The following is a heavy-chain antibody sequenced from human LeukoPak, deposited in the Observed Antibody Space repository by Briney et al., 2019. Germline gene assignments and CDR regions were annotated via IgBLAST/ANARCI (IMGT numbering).Heavy chain of an antibody. D-gene: IGHD4-17*01. CDR2: ILGGGDTT. CDR3: ARARGTTQPDY. V-gene: IGHV3-23*01. CDR1: GFTFSNYA. J-gene: IGHJ4*02. Sequence: GGSLRLSCAASGFTFSNYAMSWVRQAPGKGLEWLSSILGGGDTTFYADSVKGRFTISRDNSKNTLLLQINSRRADDTAVYYCARARGTTQPDYWGQGTLVTVSS.